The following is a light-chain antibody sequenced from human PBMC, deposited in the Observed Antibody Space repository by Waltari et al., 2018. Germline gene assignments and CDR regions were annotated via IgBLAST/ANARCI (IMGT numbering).Light chain of an antibody. CDR3: SSYTRSSTWV. J-gene: IGLJ2*01. CDR2: EAT. Sequence: QSALTQPASVSGSPGQSITISCTGTISDVGAYKHVSWYQHHPGKAPKLMIYEATNRPSGISNRFSGSKSGNTASLTISGLQAEDEADYYCSSYTRSSTWVFGGGTKLTVL. V-gene: IGLV2-14*01. CDR1: ISDVGAYKH.